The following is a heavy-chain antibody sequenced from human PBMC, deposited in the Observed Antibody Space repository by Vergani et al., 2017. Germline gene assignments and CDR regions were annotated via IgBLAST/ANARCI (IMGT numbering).Heavy chain of an antibody. CDR3: ARTENIVVVPSDY. D-gene: IGHD2-21*01. J-gene: IGHJ4*02. CDR1: GFTFSSYG. CDR2: ISYDGSNK. Sequence: QVQLVESGGGVVQPGRSLRLSCAASGFTFSSYGMHWVRQAPGKGLEWVAVISYDGSNKYYAESVKGRFTISRDNSKNTLYLQMNSLRAEDTAVYYCARTENIVVVPSDYWGQGTLVTVSS. V-gene: IGHV3-30*03.